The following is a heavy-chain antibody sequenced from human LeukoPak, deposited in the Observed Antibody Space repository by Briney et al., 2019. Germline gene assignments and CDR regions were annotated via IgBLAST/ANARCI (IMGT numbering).Heavy chain of an antibody. J-gene: IGHJ4*02. Sequence: PGRSLRLSCAASGFTFSSYGMHWVRQAPGKGLEWVAFISYDGSNKYYADSVKGRYTISRDNSKNTLYLQMNSLRAEDTAVYYCAKSNVRGTWTTPFDYWGQGTLVTVSS. CDR3: AKSNVRGTWTTPFDY. V-gene: IGHV3-30*18. CDR1: GFTFSSYG. D-gene: IGHD3-10*02. CDR2: ISYDGSNK.